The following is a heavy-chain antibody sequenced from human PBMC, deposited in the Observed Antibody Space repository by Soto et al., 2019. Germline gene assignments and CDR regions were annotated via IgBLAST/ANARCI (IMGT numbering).Heavy chain of an antibody. CDR1: GYSCTSYW. CDR2: IHPADSDT. D-gene: IGHD6-13*01. Sequence: GESLKISCKGSGYSCTSYWIGWVRQMPGKGLEWMGIIHPADSDTRYSPSFQGQVTISADKSISTAYLQWNSLKASDTAMYYCARWEAAAGSRPRSFDYWAQGTLVTVSS. V-gene: IGHV5-51*01. J-gene: IGHJ4*02. CDR3: ARWEAAAGSRPRSFDY.